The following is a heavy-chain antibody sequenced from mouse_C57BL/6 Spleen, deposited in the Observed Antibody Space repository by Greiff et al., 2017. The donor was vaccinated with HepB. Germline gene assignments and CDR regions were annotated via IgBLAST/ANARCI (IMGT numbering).Heavy chain of an antibody. CDR1: GFSLTSYG. CDR2: IWSGGST. D-gene: IGHD2-13*01. J-gene: IGHJ3*01. Sequence: VKLVESGPGLVQPSQSLSITCTVSGFSLTSYGVHWVRQSPGKGLEWLGVIWSGGSTDYNAAFISRLSISKDNSKSQVFFKMNSLQADDTAIYYCAREGDYGPAWFAYWGQGTLVTVSA. CDR3: AREGDYGPAWFAY. V-gene: IGHV2-2*01.